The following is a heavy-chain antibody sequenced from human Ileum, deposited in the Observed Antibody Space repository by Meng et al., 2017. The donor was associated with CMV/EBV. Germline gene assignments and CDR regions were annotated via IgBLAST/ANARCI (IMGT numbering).Heavy chain of an antibody. CDR3: ARDFRSGSGYAYYNYGMDV. CDR2: IYKSGTT. Sequence: GSLRLSCTVSGGSINNYYWSWIRQPPGKGLEWIGSIYKSGTTFYNPSLKSRVTISVDTSKNQFSQKLTSVTAADTAVYYCARDFRSGSGYAYYNYGMDVWGQGTTVTVSS. V-gene: IGHV4-39*07. CDR1: GGSINNYY. D-gene: IGHD3-22*01. J-gene: IGHJ6*02.